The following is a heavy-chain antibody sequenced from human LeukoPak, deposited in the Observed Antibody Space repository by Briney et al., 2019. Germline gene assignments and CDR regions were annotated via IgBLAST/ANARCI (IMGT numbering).Heavy chain of an antibody. V-gene: IGHV3-33*08. J-gene: IGHJ4*02. CDR3: SAWTDPPLGDY. D-gene: IGHD1-1*01. Sequence: GGSLRLSCAASGFTFSSYAMSWVRQAPGKGLEWVAVIWYDGSNKYYADSVKGRFTISRDNSKNTLYLQMNSLRAEDTAVYYCSAWTDPPLGDYWGQGTLVTASS. CDR1: GFTFSSYA. CDR2: IWYDGSNK.